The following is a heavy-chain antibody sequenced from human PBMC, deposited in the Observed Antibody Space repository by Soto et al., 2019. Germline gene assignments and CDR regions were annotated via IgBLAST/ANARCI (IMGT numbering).Heavy chain of an antibody. CDR2: IYYSGST. CDR3: ARHHAAAGNWFDP. V-gene: IGHV4-39*01. J-gene: IGHJ5*02. CDR1: CGSISSSSYY. Sequence: SETLSLTCTVSCGSISSSSYYWGWIRQPPGKGLEWIGSIYYSGSTYYNPSLKSRVTISVHTSKNQFSLKLSSVTAADTAVYYRARHHAAAGNWFDPWGQGTLVTVSS. D-gene: IGHD6-13*01.